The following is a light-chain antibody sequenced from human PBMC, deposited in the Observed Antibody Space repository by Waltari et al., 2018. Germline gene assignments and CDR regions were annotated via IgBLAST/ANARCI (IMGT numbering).Light chain of an antibody. CDR1: QSVSSY. J-gene: IGKJ3*01. CDR3: QQRSNWPPGFT. Sequence: EIVLTQSPATLSLSPGERATLSCRASQSVSSYLAWYQQKPGQAPRLLIYDASNRATVIPYRYSGSGSGSDFTITISSVEPEDFAGYYCQQRSNWPPGFTFGPGNKVHIK. V-gene: IGKV3-11*01. CDR2: DAS.